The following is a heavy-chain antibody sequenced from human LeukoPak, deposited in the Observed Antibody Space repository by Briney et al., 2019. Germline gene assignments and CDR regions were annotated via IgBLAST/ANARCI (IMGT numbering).Heavy chain of an antibody. CDR2: IYYSGST. CDR1: GGSISSYY. Sequence: SETLSLTCTVSGGSISSYYWSWIRQPPGKGLEWIGYIYYSGSTNYNPSLKSRVTISVDTSKNQFSLKLSSVTAADTAVYYCATGQVTDYFDYWGQGTLVTVSS. J-gene: IGHJ4*02. D-gene: IGHD2-21*02. CDR3: ATGQVTDYFDY. V-gene: IGHV4-59*08.